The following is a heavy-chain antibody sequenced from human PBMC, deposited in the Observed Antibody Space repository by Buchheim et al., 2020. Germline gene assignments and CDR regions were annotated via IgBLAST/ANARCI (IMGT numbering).Heavy chain of an antibody. D-gene: IGHD2/OR15-2a*01. J-gene: IGHJ4*02. Sequence: QVQLEQSGAEVKKPGSSVRVSCKTSGGTFSNSGIYWVRQAPGHGLEWMGGIVPFFQTPNYGQQFKGRVTIAADDSTSTLYMELSRLRSDDTAMYYCAGAAVPAVIAYYFDSWGQGT. CDR1: GGTFSNSG. CDR2: IVPFFQTP. CDR3: AGAAVPAVIAYYFDS. V-gene: IGHV1-69*01.